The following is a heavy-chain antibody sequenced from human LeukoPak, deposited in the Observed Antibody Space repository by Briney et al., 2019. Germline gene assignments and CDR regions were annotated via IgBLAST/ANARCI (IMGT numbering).Heavy chain of an antibody. Sequence: GGSLRLSCAASGFTFSGYTMSWVRQAPGKGLEWVSAIINSGGSTYYGDSVKGRFTISRDNSKNTLYLQMSSLRAEDTAVYYCAKGQSGSYYYYWGQGTLVTVSS. CDR1: GFTFSGYT. D-gene: IGHD1-26*01. CDR2: IINSGGST. V-gene: IGHV3-23*01. J-gene: IGHJ4*02. CDR3: AKGQSGSYYYY.